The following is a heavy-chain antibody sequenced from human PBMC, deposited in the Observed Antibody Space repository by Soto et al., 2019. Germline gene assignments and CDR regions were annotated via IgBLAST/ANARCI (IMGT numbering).Heavy chain of an antibody. D-gene: IGHD3-3*01. V-gene: IGHV1-8*01. J-gene: IGHJ6*02. Sequence: ASVKVSCKASGYTFTSYDINWVRQATGQGLEWMGWMNPNSGNTGYAQKFQGRVTTTRNTYISTAYMELSSLRSEDTAVYYCARGQTYYDFWSGYYVYYYYYGMDVWGQGTTVTVSS. CDR3: ARGQTYYDFWSGYYVYYYYYGMDV. CDR1: GYTFTSYD. CDR2: MNPNSGNT.